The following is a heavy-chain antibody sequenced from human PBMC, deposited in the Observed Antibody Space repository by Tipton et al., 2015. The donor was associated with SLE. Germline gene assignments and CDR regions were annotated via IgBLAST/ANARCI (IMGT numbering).Heavy chain of an antibody. V-gene: IGHV4-34*01. J-gene: IGHJ4*02. CDR3: ARGDCSGGSCYFDY. CDR2: INHSGST. CDR1: GGSFSGYY. Sequence: LRLSCAVYGGSFSGYYWSWIRQPPGKGLEWIGEINHSGSTNYNPSLKSRVTISVDTSKNQFSLKLSSVTAADTAVYYCARGDCSGGSCYFDYWGQGTLVTVSS. D-gene: IGHD2-15*01.